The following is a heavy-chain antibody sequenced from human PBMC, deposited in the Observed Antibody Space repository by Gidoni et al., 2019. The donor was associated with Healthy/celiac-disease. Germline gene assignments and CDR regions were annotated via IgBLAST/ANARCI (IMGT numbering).Heavy chain of an antibody. V-gene: IGHV3-48*03. Sequence: EVQLVESGGGLVQPGGSLRLSCAASGFTFSSYEMNWVRQAPGKGLEWVSYISSSGSTIYYADSVKGRFTISRDNAKNSLYLQMNSLRAEDTAVYYCAREAAVAGIWRNWFDPWGQGTLVTVSS. D-gene: IGHD6-19*01. CDR3: AREAAVAGIWRNWFDP. CDR2: ISSSGSTI. CDR1: GFTFSSYE. J-gene: IGHJ5*02.